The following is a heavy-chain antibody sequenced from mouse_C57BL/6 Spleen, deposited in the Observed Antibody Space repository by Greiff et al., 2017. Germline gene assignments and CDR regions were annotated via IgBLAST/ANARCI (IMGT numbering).Heavy chain of an antibody. Sequence: VQLKQSGPGMVKPSQSLSLTCTVTGYSITSGYDWHWIRHFPGNKLEWMGYISYSGSPNYNPSLKSRISITHDTSKNHFFLTLNSVTTEDTATYYCARERYGYDASWFAYWGPGTLVTVSA. D-gene: IGHD2-2*01. V-gene: IGHV3-1*01. CDR3: ARERYGYDASWFAY. CDR1: GYSITSGYD. CDR2: ISYSGSP. J-gene: IGHJ3*01.